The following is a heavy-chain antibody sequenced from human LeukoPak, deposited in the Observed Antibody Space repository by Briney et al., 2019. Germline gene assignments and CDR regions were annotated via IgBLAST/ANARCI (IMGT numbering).Heavy chain of an antibody. J-gene: IGHJ6*04. CDR2: ISISSSNI. CDR1: GFRVSGYD. Sequence: GGSLRLSCAASGFRVSGYDLNWIRQAPGKGLGWIAYISISSSNIHYADSVRGRFTISRDNANNSLYLQLSSLRVEDTAVYYCAREYYGVIFSHYLDVWGKGTTVTVSS. V-gene: IGHV3-11*06. CDR3: AREYYGVIFSHYLDV. D-gene: IGHD3-9*01.